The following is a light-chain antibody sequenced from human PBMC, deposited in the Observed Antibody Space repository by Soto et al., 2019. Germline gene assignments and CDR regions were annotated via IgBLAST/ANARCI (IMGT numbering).Light chain of an antibody. CDR1: QSISRN. CDR3: QQRYNWPLT. V-gene: IGKV3-15*01. CDR2: GAS. Sequence: EIVMTQSPHTLSVSPGERAPLSCLASQSISRNLAWFQQKPGQAPTLLIFGASTRAAGIPARFSGTGSGTDFTLTISSLEPDDFAVYYCQQRYNWPLTFGGGTKVDIK. J-gene: IGKJ4*01.